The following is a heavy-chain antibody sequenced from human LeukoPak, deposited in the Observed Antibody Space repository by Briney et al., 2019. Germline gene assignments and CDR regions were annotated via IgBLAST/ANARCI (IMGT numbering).Heavy chain of an antibody. V-gene: IGHV1-69*04. D-gene: IGHD3-10*01. J-gene: IGHJ4*02. CDR3: ARDITMVRGIDY. CDR1: GGTFSSYA. CDR2: IIPILGIA. Sequence: ASVKVSCKASGGTFSSYAIGWVRQAPGQGLEWMGRIIPILGIANYAQKFQGRVTITADKSTSTAYMELSSLRSEDTAVYYCARDITMVRGIDYWGQGTLVTVSS.